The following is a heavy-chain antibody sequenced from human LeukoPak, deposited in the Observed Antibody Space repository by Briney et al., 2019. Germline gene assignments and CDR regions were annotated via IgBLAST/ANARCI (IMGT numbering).Heavy chain of an antibody. D-gene: IGHD6-19*01. V-gene: IGHV4-39*07. CDR3: ARVRGWHPSPRFDP. J-gene: IGHJ5*02. Sequence: SSETLSLTCTVSGGSISSSSYYWGWIRQPPGKGLEWIGSIYYSGSTYYNPSLKSRVTISVDTSKNQFSLKLSSVTAADTAVYYCARVRGWHPSPRFDPWGQGTLVTVSS. CDR2: IYYSGST. CDR1: GGSISSSSYY.